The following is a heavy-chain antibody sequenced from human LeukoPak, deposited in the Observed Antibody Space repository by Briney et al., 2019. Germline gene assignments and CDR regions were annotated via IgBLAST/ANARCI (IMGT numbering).Heavy chain of an antibody. CDR3: ARELGYCSGGSCHYDY. CDR2: INTDGSRT. Sequence: GGSLRLSCAASGFTFSSFWMHWVRQVPGEGLVFISRINTDGSRTDCVDSVKGRFTISRDNAKNTLYLQMNSLRVDDTAVYYCARELGYCSGGSCHYDYWGQGTLVTVSS. V-gene: IGHV3-74*01. D-gene: IGHD2-15*01. CDR1: GFTFSSFW. J-gene: IGHJ4*02.